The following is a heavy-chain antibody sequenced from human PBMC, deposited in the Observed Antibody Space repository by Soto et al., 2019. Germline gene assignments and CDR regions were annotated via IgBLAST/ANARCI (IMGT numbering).Heavy chain of an antibody. J-gene: IGHJ5*02. Sequence: QVQVVQSGAEVKKPGASVKVSCKASGYTFTSYGISWVRQAPGQGLEWMGWINAYNGNTKYAQKLPGRVPMTTDTTTSTAYMELRSLRSDDTAVYYCARDLGGGISAPWGQGTLVTVSS. CDR3: ARDLGGGISAP. CDR1: GYTFTSYG. D-gene: IGHD6-13*01. CDR2: INAYNGNT. V-gene: IGHV1-18*01.